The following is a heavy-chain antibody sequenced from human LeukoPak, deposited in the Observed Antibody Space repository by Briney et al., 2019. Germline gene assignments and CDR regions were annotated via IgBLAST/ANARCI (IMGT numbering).Heavy chain of an antibody. J-gene: IGHJ4*02. Sequence: GGSLRLSCAASGFIFSSYAMSWVRQAPGKGLEWVSSISASGGSTYYADSAEGRFSLSRDNSKNTLYLQMNNMRHEDTAIYYCAKMASGSYYPGIIEYWGQGALVTVSS. CDR3: AKMASGSYYPGIIEY. CDR2: ISASGGST. CDR1: GFIFSSYA. V-gene: IGHV3-23*01. D-gene: IGHD3-10*01.